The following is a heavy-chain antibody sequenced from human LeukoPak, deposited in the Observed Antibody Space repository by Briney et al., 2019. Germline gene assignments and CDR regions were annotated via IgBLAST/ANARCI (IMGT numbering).Heavy chain of an antibody. V-gene: IGHV3-20*01. J-gene: IGHJ3*02. CDR3: ARALYYDFWSGSPDDAFDI. Sequence: PGGSLRLSCAASGFTFSSYAMSWVRQAPGKGLEWVSAISGSGGSTGYADSVKGRFTISRDNAKNSLYLQMNSLRAEGTALYHCARALYYDFWSGSPDDAFDIWGQGTMVTVSS. D-gene: IGHD3-3*01. CDR2: ISGSGGST. CDR1: GFTFSSYA.